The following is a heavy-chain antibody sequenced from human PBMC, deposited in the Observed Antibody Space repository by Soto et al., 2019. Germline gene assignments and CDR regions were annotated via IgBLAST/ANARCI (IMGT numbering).Heavy chain of an antibody. J-gene: IGHJ5*02. CDR1: GGSISSGGYY. D-gene: IGHD3-10*01. CDR2: IYYSGST. CDR3: ARTKLLWFGEPKGVNWFDP. Sequence: QVQLQESGPGLVKPSQTLSLTCTVSGGSISSGGYYWSWIRQHPGKGLEWIGYIYYSGSTYYNPSLKSRVTISVDTTKNQFSRKLSSVTAADTAVYYCARTKLLWFGEPKGVNWFDPWGQGTLVTVSS. V-gene: IGHV4-31*03.